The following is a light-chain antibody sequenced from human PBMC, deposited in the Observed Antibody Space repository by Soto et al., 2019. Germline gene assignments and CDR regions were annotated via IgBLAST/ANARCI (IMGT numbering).Light chain of an antibody. J-gene: IGLJ1*01. V-gene: IGLV2-14*01. Sequence: QSVLTQPASVSGSPGQSITISCTGTSSDFGGYNYVSWYQQHPVKAPKLMIYDVTNRPSGVSDRFSGSKSGNTASLTISGLQAEDEADYYCSSYTSSSTPYVFGTGTKATV. CDR2: DVT. CDR1: SSDFGGYNY. CDR3: SSYTSSSTPYV.